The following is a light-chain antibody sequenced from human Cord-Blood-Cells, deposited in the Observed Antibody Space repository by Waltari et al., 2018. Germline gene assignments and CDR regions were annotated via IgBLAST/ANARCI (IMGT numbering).Light chain of an antibody. J-gene: IGKJ4*01. CDR2: DAT. V-gene: IGKV3-11*01. CDR3: QQRSNWPT. CDR1: QSVSSY. Sequence: ELVFTQSPATLSLSTGERATLSCRASQSVSSYLAWYQHKPGQAPRLLIYDATNRATGIPARFSGSGSGTDFTLTISSLEPEDFAVYYCQQRSNWPTFGGGTKVEIK.